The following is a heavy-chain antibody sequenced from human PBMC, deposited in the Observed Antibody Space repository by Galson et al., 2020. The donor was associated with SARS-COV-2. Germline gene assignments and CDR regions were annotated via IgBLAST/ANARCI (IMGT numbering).Heavy chain of an antibody. CDR1: GFSLSTSGMC. CDR2: IDWDDDK. D-gene: IGHD6-13*01. V-gene: IGHV2-70*11. J-gene: IGHJ4*02. Sequence: SGPTLVKPTQTLTLTCTFSGFSLSTSGMCVSWIRQPPGKALEWLARIDWDDDKYYSTSLKTRLTISKDTSKNQVVLTMTNMDPVDTATYYCGRLSSQNIAAAGLAFDYWGQGTLVTVSS. CDR3: GRLSSQNIAAAGLAFDY.